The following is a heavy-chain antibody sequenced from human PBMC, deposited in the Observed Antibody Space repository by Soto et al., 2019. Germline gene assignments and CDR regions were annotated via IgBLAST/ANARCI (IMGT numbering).Heavy chain of an antibody. D-gene: IGHD6-13*01. CDR1: GGTFSSYA. CDR3: ARDSSSWYLSVGSYYCGMDV. J-gene: IGHJ6*02. V-gene: IGHV1-69*13. CDR2: IIPIFGTA. Sequence: GASVKVSCKASGGTFSSYAISWVRQAPGQGLEWMGGIIPIFGTANYAQKFQGRVTITADESTSTAYMELSSLRSEDTAVYYCARDSSSWYLSVGSYYCGMDVWGQGTTVTVSS.